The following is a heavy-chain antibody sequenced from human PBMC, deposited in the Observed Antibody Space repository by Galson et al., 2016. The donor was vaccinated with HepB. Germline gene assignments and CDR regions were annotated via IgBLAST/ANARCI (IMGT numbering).Heavy chain of an antibody. CDR2: ISYDGVIE. CDR1: GFSFNNSG. J-gene: IGHJ4*02. CDR3: ASGTVGSANRDY. V-gene: IGHV3-30*03. D-gene: IGHD1-26*01. Sequence: SLRLSCAASGFSFNNSGMHWVRQVPGKGLEWLAVISYDGVIEEYADSVRARFTISRDNSRYTLHLQMNSLRTEDTAVYFCASGTVGSANRDYWGQGTMVTVSS.